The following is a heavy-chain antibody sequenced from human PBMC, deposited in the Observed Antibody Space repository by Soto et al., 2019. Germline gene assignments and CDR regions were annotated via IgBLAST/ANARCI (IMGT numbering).Heavy chain of an antibody. CDR3: ARDWGNGFYPFDS. CDR2: IYHSGST. V-gene: IGHV4-38-2*02. J-gene: IGHJ4*02. D-gene: IGHD6-19*01. Sequence: SETLSLTCAVSGYSISTGFNWGWIRQPPGKGLEWIGSIYHSGSTYYNLSLKSRVTISADTSKNQISLKLISATAADTALYYCARDWGNGFYPFDSWGQGTLVTVS. CDR1: GYSISTGFN.